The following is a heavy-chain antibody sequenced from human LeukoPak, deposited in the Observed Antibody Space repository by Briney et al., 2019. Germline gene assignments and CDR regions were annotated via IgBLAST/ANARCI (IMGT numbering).Heavy chain of an antibody. CDR2: IKQDGSEK. J-gene: IGHJ1*01. CDR1: GFTLSSDW. Sequence: TLRFSCAASGFTLSSDWMSWVRQAPGKRLEWVAHIKQDGSEKYYVDSVKGRFTISRDNAKNSLYLKMNSLRAEDTAVYYWARDLSSLQLWGQGTLVTVSS. V-gene: IGHV3-7*01. CDR3: ARDLSSLQL. D-gene: IGHD2-2*01.